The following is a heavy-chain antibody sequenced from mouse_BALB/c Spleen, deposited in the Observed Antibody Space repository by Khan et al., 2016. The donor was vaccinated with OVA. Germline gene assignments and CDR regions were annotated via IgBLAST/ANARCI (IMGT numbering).Heavy chain of an antibody. D-gene: IGHD1-1*01. CDR1: GFTFSTYG. Sequence: EVELVESGGGLVQPGGSRKLSCAASGFTFSTYGMHWVRQAPEKGLEWVAYISGDSSTVYYADTVKGRFTISRDNPKNTLFLQMTSLMSEDTARYYCATSYFHGYYFDYWGPGTTLTVSS. J-gene: IGHJ2*01. CDR3: ATSYFHGYYFDY. V-gene: IGHV5-17*02. CDR2: ISGDSSTV.